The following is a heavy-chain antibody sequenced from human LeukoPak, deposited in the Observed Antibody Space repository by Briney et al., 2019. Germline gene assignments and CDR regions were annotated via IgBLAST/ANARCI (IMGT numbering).Heavy chain of an antibody. D-gene: IGHD2-2*01. Sequence: PGGSLRLSCAASGFTVSSNYMSWVRQAPGKGLEWVSVIYSGGSTYYADSVKGRFTISRDNSKNTLYLQMNSLRAEDTAVYYCAKAPGQYQLLSYFDYWGQGTLVTVSS. CDR2: IYSGGST. CDR1: GFTVSSNY. J-gene: IGHJ4*02. CDR3: AKAPGQYQLLSYFDY. V-gene: IGHV3-53*01.